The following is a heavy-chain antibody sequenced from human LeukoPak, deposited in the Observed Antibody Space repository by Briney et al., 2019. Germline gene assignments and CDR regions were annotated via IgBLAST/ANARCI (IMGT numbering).Heavy chain of an antibody. CDR1: GFTFRIYS. D-gene: IGHD6-19*01. CDR2: ISGSGSHI. CDR3: GKGGKWQVPNINDYYYIEI. Sequence: GGSLRLSCAFSGFTFRIYSINWVRQAPGKGLEWVSSISGSGSHIYYADSVKGRFTISRDNAKNSLYLQMNSRRAEDTAVYYCGKGGKWQVPNINDYYYIEISGKGTTVTVSS. V-gene: IGHV3-21*01. J-gene: IGHJ6*03.